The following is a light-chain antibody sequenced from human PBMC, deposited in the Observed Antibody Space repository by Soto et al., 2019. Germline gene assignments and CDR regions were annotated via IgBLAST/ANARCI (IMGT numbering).Light chain of an antibody. CDR2: EVT. CDR3: RSYTTSSTLV. V-gene: IGLV2-14*01. CDR1: SSDVGAFSY. J-gene: IGLJ2*01. Sequence: QSALTQPASVSGSPGQSITISCTGTSSDVGAFSYVSWFQHLPGKAPKLLIFEVTNRPSGVSNRFSGSKSGNTASLTISGLQAEDEADYYCRSYTTSSTLVFGGGTKLTVL.